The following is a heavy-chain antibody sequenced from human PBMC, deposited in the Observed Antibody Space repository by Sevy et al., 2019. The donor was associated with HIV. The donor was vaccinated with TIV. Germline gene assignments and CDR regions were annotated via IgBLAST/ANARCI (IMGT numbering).Heavy chain of an antibody. CDR3: ARHAKYYDILTGYSIHPNNWFDP. V-gene: IGHV4-39*01. CDR1: GGSISSSSYY. CDR2: IYYSGST. D-gene: IGHD3-9*01. Sequence: SETLSLTCTVSGGSISSSSYYWGWIRQPPGKGLEWIGSIYYSGSTYYNPSLKRRVTISVDTSKNQFSLKLSSVTAADTDVYYCARHAKYYDILTGYSIHPNNWFDPWGQGTLVTVSS. J-gene: IGHJ5*02.